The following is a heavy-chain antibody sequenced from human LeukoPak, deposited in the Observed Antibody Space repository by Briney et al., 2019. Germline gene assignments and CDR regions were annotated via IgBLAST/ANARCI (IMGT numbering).Heavy chain of an antibody. J-gene: IGHJ4*02. Sequence: GASVKVSCKASGYTFTSYDINWVRQATGQGLEWMGWMNPNSGNTGYAQKFQGRVTMTRNTSISTAYMELSSLRSEDTAVYYCAIVLDYYGSGSYYTWGQGTLVTVSS. CDR3: AIVLDYYGSGSYYT. V-gene: IGHV1-8*01. CDR1: GYTFTSYD. CDR2: MNPNSGNT. D-gene: IGHD3-10*01.